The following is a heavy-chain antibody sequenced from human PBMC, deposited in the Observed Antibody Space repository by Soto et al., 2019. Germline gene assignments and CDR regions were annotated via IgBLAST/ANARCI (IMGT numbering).Heavy chain of an antibody. V-gene: IGHV3-30-3*01. Sequence: QVQLVESRGGVVQPGRSLRLSCAASGFTFSSYAMHWVRQAPGKGLEWVAVISYDGSNKYYADSVKGRFTISRDNSKNTLYLQMNSLRAEDTALYYCARATIAVAGTAGYFDLWGRGTLVTVSS. CDR3: ARATIAVAGTAGYFDL. CDR1: GFTFSSYA. D-gene: IGHD6-19*01. CDR2: ISYDGSNK. J-gene: IGHJ2*01.